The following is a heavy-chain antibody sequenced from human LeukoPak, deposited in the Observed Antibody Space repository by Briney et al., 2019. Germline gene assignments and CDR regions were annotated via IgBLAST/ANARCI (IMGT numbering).Heavy chain of an antibody. CDR1: GFTFSINA. J-gene: IGHJ4*02. CDR3: ARDHYFDISGYLDY. Sequence: RSLRLSCEGSGFTFSINAMHWVRQAPGKGVEWLAVISYDGTKQYFADSVKGRFTISRDNVKNSLYLEMNSLRVEDSAVYYCARDHYFDISGYLDYWGQGTPVTVSS. CDR2: ISYDGTKQ. V-gene: IGHV3-30-3*01. D-gene: IGHD3-22*01.